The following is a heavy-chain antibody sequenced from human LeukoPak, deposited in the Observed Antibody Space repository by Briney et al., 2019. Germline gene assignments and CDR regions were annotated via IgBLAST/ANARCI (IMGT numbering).Heavy chain of an antibody. V-gene: IGHV3-13*01. Sequence: GGSLRLSCAASGFTFSSYDMHWVRQATGKGLEWVSAIGTAGDTYYPGSVKGRFTISRENAKNSLYLQMNSLRAGDTAVYYCARDSGSGSYPSPFFDYWGQGTLVTVSS. CDR2: IGTAGDT. CDR3: ARDSGSGSYPSPFFDY. CDR1: GFTFSSYD. D-gene: IGHD3-10*01. J-gene: IGHJ4*02.